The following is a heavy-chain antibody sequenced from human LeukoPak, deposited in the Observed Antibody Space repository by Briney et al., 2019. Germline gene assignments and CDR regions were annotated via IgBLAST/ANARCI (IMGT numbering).Heavy chain of an antibody. CDR1: GGSISSYY. Sequence: SQTLSLTCAVSGGSISSYYWSWIRQPPGKGLEWIGYIYYSGSTNYNPSLKSRVTISVDTSKNQFSLKLSSVTAADTAVYYCARYHSSSWYNWFDPWGQGTLVTVSS. J-gene: IGHJ5*02. CDR3: ARYHSSSWYNWFDP. V-gene: IGHV4-59*01. CDR2: IYYSGST. D-gene: IGHD6-13*01.